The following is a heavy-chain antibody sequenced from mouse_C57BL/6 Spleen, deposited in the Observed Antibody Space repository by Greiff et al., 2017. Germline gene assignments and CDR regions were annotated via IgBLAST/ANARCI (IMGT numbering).Heavy chain of an antibody. CDR2: INPSTGGT. CDR1: GYSFTGYY. V-gene: IGHV1-42*01. CDR3: ARWDYDAY. Sequence: VQLKESGPELVKPGASVKISCKASGYSFTGYYMNWVKQSPEKSLEWIGEINPSTGGTTYNQKFKAKATLTVDKSSSTAYMQLKSLTSEDSAVYYCARWDYDAYWGQGTLVTVSA. D-gene: IGHD2-4*01. J-gene: IGHJ3*01.